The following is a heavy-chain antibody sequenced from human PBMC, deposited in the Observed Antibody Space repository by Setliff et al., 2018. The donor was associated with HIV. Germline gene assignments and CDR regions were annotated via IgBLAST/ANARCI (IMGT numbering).Heavy chain of an antibody. J-gene: IGHJ6*03. CDR1: GGSFSGYY. CDR2: INHSGST. V-gene: IGHV4-34*01. CDR3: AREGYSSSWNYYYYMDV. Sequence: SETLSLTCAVYGGSFSGYYWSWIRQPPGKGLEWIGEINHSGSTNYDPSLKSRVTISVDTSKNQFSLKLSSVTAADTAVYYCAREGYSSSWNYYYYMDVWGKGTTVTVSS. D-gene: IGHD6-13*01.